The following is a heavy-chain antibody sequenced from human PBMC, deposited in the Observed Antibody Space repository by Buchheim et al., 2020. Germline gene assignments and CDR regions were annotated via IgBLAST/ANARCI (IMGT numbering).Heavy chain of an antibody. V-gene: IGHV4-39*01. CDR3: AGERITIFGVVVRFDP. D-gene: IGHD3-3*01. CDR2: IYYSGST. Sequence: QLQLQESGPGLVKPSETLSLTCTVSGGSISSSSYYWGWIRQPPGKGLEWIGSIYYSGSTYYNPSLKSRVTISVDTSKNQFSLKLSSVTAADTAVYYCAGERITIFGVVVRFDPWGQGTL. J-gene: IGHJ5*02. CDR1: GGSISSSSYY.